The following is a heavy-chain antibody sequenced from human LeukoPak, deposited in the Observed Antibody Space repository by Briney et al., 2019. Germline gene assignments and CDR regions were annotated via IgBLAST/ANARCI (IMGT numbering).Heavy chain of an antibody. D-gene: IGHD3-10*01. CDR2: IYPDDSDI. CDR1: GFTFDDYA. Sequence: PGGSLRLSCAASGFTFDDYAMHWVRQAPGKGLEWMGVIYPDDSDIRYSPSFQGRVTISADKSISTVYLQWSSLKASDTAMYYCARNHIPHASGSYRGNWKFDPWGQGTLVTVSS. J-gene: IGHJ5*02. CDR3: ARNHIPHASGSYRGNWKFDP. V-gene: IGHV5-51*01.